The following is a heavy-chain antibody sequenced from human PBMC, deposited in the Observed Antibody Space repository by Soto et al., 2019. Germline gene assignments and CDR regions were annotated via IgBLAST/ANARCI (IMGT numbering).Heavy chain of an antibody. J-gene: IGHJ6*04. CDR3: ARGWFGPDV. CDR2: IDNAGTDS. CDR1: GFTLSGRS. D-gene: IGHD3-10*01. V-gene: IGHV3-74*01. Sequence: EVQLVESGGGLVQPGGSLRLSCAASGFTLSGRSMHWVHQAPGKGLVWVSGIDNAGTDSTYADSVKVRFTSSRDNAKNMLYLQMNSLRVEDTAVYYCARGWFGPDVWGKGTTVTVSS.